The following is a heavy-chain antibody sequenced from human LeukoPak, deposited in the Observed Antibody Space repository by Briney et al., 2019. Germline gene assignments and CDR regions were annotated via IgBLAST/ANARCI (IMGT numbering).Heavy chain of an antibody. Sequence: PGGSLRLSCVVSGFTFSSYDMHWVRQAPGKGLEWVAVISYDGSSKYYADSVKGRFTISRDNSKNTLYLQMNSLRAEDTAVYHCAKDSRGSYVRAFDYWGQGTLVTVSS. CDR1: GFTFSSYD. CDR3: AKDSRGSYVRAFDY. D-gene: IGHD3-10*02. V-gene: IGHV3-30*18. J-gene: IGHJ4*02. CDR2: ISYDGSSK.